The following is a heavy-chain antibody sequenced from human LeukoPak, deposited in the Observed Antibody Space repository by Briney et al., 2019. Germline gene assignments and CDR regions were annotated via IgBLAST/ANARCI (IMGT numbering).Heavy chain of an antibody. Sequence: PGGSLRLSCAASGFTFSNYAKHWVRQAPGQGLEWEAVISYDGSNKYYADSVKGRFTISRDNSRNTMYLQMNSLRVEDTAVYYCASHGWVTGTTKADYWGQGTLVTVSS. V-gene: IGHV3-30-3*01. CDR3: ASHGWVTGTTKADY. CDR1: GFTFSNYA. J-gene: IGHJ4*02. CDR2: ISYDGSNK. D-gene: IGHD4-17*01.